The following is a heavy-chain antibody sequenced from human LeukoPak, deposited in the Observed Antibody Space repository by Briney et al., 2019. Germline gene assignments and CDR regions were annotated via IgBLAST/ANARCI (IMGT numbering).Heavy chain of an antibody. CDR1: GFTFSSYA. CDR2: ISGSGGST. D-gene: IGHD7-27*01. V-gene: IGHV3-23*01. CDR3: AKDPANWDNYYYGMDV. Sequence: PGGSLRLSCAASGFTFSSYAMSWVRQAPGKGLEWVSAISGSGGSTYYADSVKGRFTISRDNSKNTLYLQMNSLRAEDTAVYYCAKDPANWDNYYYGMDVWGQGTTVTVSS. J-gene: IGHJ6*02.